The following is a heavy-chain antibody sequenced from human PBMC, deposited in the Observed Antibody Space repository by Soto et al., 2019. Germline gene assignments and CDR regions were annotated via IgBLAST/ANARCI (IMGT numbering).Heavy chain of an antibody. CDR1: GGSISSYY. V-gene: IGHV4-59*01. Sequence: KTSETLSLTCTVSGGSISSYYWSWIRQPPGKGLEWIGYIYYSGSTNYNPSLKRRLALSVHTSKNQFSLNLSSVTTADTAVYYCARAGTSSWYGYFDYWGQGAQVTVSS. J-gene: IGHJ4*02. CDR2: IYYSGST. D-gene: IGHD6-13*01. CDR3: ARAGTSSWYGYFDY.